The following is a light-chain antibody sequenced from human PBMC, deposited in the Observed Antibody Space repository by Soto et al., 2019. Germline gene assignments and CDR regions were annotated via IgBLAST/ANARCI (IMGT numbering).Light chain of an antibody. CDR2: TTS. CDR1: QSISNY. Sequence: DIQMTQSPSSLSASVGDRVTITCRASQSISNYLNWYQQKPGRAPKLLIYTTSTLESGVPSRFSGSGSGTDFTLTISSLRPEDFATYYCQQLNSYPPWTFGQGTKVDIK. V-gene: IGKV1-39*01. J-gene: IGKJ1*01. CDR3: QQLNSYPPWT.